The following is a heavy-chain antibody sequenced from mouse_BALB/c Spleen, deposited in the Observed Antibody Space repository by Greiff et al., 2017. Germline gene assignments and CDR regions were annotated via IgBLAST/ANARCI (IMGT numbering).Heavy chain of an antibody. CDR2: ILPGSGST. V-gene: IGHV1-9*01. D-gene: IGHD2-1*01. CDR1: GYTFSSYW. J-gene: IGHJ4*01. Sequence: QVQLKESGAELMKPGASVKISCKATGYTFSSYWIEWVKQRPGHGLEWIGEILPGSGSTNYNEKFKGKATFTADTSSNTAYMQLSSLTSEDSAVYYCARGGNYIFYAMDYWGQGTSVTVSS. CDR3: ARGGNYIFYAMDY.